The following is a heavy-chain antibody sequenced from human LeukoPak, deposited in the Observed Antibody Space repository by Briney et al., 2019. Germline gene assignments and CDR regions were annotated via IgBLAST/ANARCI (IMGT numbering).Heavy chain of an antibody. Sequence: QAGGSLRLSCAASGFTFSSKTYWMHWVRQAPGKGLVWVSRINYDGTSTNYADSVKGRFTISRDNARDTLYLQMNSLRAEDTAVYYCARHTTDRPNLIDYWGQGTLVTVSS. D-gene: IGHD6-6*01. CDR1: GFTFSSKTYW. V-gene: IGHV3-74*01. CDR2: INYDGTST. CDR3: ARHTTDRPNLIDY. J-gene: IGHJ4*02.